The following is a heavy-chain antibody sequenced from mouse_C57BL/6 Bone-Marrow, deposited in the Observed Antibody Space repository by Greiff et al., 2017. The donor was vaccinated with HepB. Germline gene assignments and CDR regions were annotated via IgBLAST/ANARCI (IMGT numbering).Heavy chain of an antibody. J-gene: IGHJ2*01. CDR3: TTFITTVVDFDY. Sequence: EVQRVESGAELVRPGASVKLSCTASGFNIKDDYMHWVKQRPEQGLEWIGWIDPENGDTEYASKFQGKATITADTSSNTAYLQLSSLTSEDTAVYYCTTFITTVVDFDYWGQGTTLTVSS. CDR1: GFNIKDDY. V-gene: IGHV14-4*01. D-gene: IGHD1-1*01. CDR2: IDPENGDT.